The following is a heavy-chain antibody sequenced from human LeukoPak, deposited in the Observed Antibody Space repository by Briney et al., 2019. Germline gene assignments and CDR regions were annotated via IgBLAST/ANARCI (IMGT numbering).Heavy chain of an antibody. D-gene: IGHD6-19*01. CDR1: GFTFSSYE. J-gene: IGHJ6*03. Sequence: GGSLRLSCATSGFTFSSYEMNWVRQAPGKGLEWVSYISSSGSTIYYADSVKGRFTISRDNAKNSLYLQMNSLRAEDTAVYYCARGRIAVAGTYIPSNWWPQLYYMGVWGKGTTVTVSS. CDR2: ISSSGSTI. V-gene: IGHV3-48*03. CDR3: ARGRIAVAGTYIPSNWWPQLYYMGV.